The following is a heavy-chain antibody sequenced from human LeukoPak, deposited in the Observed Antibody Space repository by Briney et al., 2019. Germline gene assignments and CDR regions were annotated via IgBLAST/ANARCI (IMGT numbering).Heavy chain of an antibody. CDR3: AQHVGGSGNSDDFDI. CDR1: GDSISGRYY. V-gene: IGHV4-39*01. D-gene: IGHD3-10*01. J-gene: IGHJ3*02. CDR2: IYYTGTT. Sequence: SETLSLTCSVSGDSISGRYYWAWIRQPPGKGLEWIGTIYYTGTTYYNPSLRSRLTISVDTSKNQFSLKLTSVTAADTAVYYCAQHVGGSGNSDDFDIWGQGTLVTVSS.